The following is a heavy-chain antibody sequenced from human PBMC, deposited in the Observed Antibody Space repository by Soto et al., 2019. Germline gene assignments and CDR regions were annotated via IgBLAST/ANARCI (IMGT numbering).Heavy chain of an antibody. Sequence: QVQLVESGGGLVKPGGSLRLSCAASGFTFSDYYMSWIRQAPGKGLEWVSYISSSGSTIYYADSVKGRFTISRDKAKNSLYLQMNSLRAEDTAVYYCARDSTYYDFLNGYSTKNWFDPWGQGTLVTVSS. CDR2: ISSSGSTI. D-gene: IGHD3-3*01. CDR3: ARDSTYYDFLNGYSTKNWFDP. V-gene: IGHV3-11*01. J-gene: IGHJ5*02. CDR1: GFTFSDYY.